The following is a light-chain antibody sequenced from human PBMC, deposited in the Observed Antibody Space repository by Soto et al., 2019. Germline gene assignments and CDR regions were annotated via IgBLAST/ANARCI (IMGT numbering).Light chain of an antibody. CDR3: QQCGSSST. Sequence: EIVLTQAPGTLSLSPGERATLSCRASQTFSNSFLSWFQQIPGQAPRLLIYGASMSATGIPDRFSGSGSGTDFTLTISRLEPEDFAVDYCQQCGSSSTFGQGTRLEI. J-gene: IGKJ5*01. CDR2: GAS. V-gene: IGKV3-20*01. CDR1: QTFSNSF.